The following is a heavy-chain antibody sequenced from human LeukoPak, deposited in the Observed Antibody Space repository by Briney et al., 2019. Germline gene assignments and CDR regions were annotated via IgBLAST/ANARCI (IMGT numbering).Heavy chain of an antibody. D-gene: IGHD3-3*01. V-gene: IGHV4-34*01. CDR1: GGSFSGYY. CDR3: ARGTLAPYDFWSGSTNWFAP. Sequence: PSETLSLTCAVYGGSFSGYYWSWIRQPPGKGLEWIGEINHSGSTNYNPSLKSRVTISVDTSKNQFSLKLSSVTAADTAVYYCARGTLAPYDFWSGSTNWFAPWGQGTLVTVSS. J-gene: IGHJ5*02. CDR2: INHSGST.